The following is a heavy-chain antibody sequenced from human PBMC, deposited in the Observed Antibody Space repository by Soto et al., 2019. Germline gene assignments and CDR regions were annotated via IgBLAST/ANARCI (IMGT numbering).Heavy chain of an antibody. J-gene: IGHJ5*02. D-gene: IGHD1-26*01. V-gene: IGHV4-39*01. CDR3: ANLGVSYRSWFDP. CDR1: GGSISSSSYY. CDR2: IYYSGST. Sequence: SETLSLTCTVSGGSISSSSYYWGWIRQPPGKGLEWIGSIYYSGSTYYNPSLKSRVTISVDTSKNQFSLKLSSVTAADTAVYYCANLGVSYRSWFDPWGPGTLVTVSS.